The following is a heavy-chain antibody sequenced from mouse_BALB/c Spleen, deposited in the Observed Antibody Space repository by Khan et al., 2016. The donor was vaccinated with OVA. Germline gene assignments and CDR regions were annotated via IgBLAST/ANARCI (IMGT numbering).Heavy chain of an antibody. Sequence: QVQLKESGAELMKPGASVKISCKATGYTFSSYWIEWVKQRPGHGLEWIGEILPGSGRNNYNEKFNGKATFTADTSSNTAYMQLSSLTSEESAVYYCARENYYGSSSWFGYWGQGTLVTVSA. CDR3: ARENYYGSSSWFGY. D-gene: IGHD1-1*01. CDR1: GYTFSSYW. V-gene: IGHV1-9*01. J-gene: IGHJ3*01. CDR2: ILPGSGRN.